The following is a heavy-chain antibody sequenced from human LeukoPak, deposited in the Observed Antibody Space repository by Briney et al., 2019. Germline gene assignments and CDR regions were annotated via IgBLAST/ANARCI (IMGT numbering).Heavy chain of an antibody. CDR1: GYTFSSYD. CDR2: MNPNSGNT. J-gene: IGHJ3*02. D-gene: IGHD3-3*01. Sequence: ASVKVSCKASGYTFSSYDINWVRQATGQGLEWMGWMNPNSGNTGYAQKFQGRVTMTRDTSISTAYMELSRLRSDDTAVYYCARVLYDFWSGYYTGDAFDIWGQGTMVTVSS. CDR3: ARVLYDFWSGYYTGDAFDI. V-gene: IGHV1-8*02.